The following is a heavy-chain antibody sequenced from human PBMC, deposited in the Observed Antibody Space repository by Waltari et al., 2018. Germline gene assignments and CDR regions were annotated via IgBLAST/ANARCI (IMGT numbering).Heavy chain of an antibody. V-gene: IGHV1-69*10. CDR1: FSSYA. J-gene: IGHJ6*03. CDR3: ARVVGSGSYYNEWAGYYYYMDV. CDR2: IIPILGIA. D-gene: IGHD3-10*01. Sequence: FSSYAISWVRQAPGQGLEWMGGIIPILGIANYAQKFQGRVTITADESTSTAYMELSSLRSEDTAVYYCARVVGSGSYYNEWAGYYYYMDVWGKGTTVTVSS.